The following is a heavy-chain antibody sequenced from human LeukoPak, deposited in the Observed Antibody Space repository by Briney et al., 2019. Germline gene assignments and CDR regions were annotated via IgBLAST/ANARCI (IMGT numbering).Heavy chain of an antibody. J-gene: IGHJ6*03. D-gene: IGHD3-22*01. V-gene: IGHV4-34*01. CDR3: TRAASSGPLFTYHMDV. CDR2: INHSGST. Sequence: SETLSLTCAVYGGSFSGYYWSWIRQPPGKGLEWNEEINHSGSTNYNPSLMSRVTISVDTSKNQFSLKLTSVTAADTAVYYCTRAASSGPLFTYHMDVWGKGTTVTVSS. CDR1: GGSFSGYY.